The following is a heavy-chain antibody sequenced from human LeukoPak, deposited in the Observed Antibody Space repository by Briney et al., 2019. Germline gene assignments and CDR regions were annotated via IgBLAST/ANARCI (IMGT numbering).Heavy chain of an antibody. CDR2: LRGDGET. CDR1: GFSFSHYA. J-gene: IGHJ4*02. D-gene: IGHD2-2*03. V-gene: IGHV3-23*01. Sequence: PGGSLRLSCAASGFSFSHYAMSWVRQAPTRGLEWVSSLRGDGETFYADSVKGRFTLSRDDSRNTVFIQLNSLRVDDTAVYSCARASWMSSADAVWWGQGTLVTVSS. CDR3: ARASWMSSADAVW.